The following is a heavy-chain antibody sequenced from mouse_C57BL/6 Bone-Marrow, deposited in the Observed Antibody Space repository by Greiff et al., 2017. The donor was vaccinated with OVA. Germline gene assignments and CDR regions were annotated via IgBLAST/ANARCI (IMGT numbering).Heavy chain of an antibody. D-gene: IGHD2-5*01. Sequence: EVQLQQSGTVLARPGASVKMSCKTSGYTFTSYWMHWVKQRPGQGLEWIGAIYPGNSDTSYNQKFKGKAKLTAVTSASTAYMELSSLTNEDSAVYYGTRGGYYSNLYAMDYWGQGTSVTVSS. CDR2: IYPGNSDT. CDR1: GYTFTSYW. V-gene: IGHV1-5*01. CDR3: TRGGYYSNLYAMDY. J-gene: IGHJ4*01.